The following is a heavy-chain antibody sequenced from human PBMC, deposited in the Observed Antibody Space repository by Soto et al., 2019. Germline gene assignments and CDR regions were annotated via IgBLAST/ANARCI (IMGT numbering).Heavy chain of an antibody. Sequence: QITLKESGPTLVKPTQTLALTCTFSGFSLTTSGVGVGWIRQPPGKALEWLALVYWDDNKNYSPSLKRRLTVASDTSRDHVALTATNVVPVDTSTYSFPHRSPVAAPFDYWAQGTPVIVSS. J-gene: IGHJ4*02. CDR2: VYWDDNK. CDR1: GFSLTTSGVG. D-gene: IGHD6-19*01. CDR3: PHRSPVAAPFDY. V-gene: IGHV2-5*02.